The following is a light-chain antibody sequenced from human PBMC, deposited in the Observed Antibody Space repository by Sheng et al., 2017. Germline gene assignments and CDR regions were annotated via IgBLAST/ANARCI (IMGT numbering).Light chain of an antibody. CDR1: QTINKY. J-gene: IGKJ1*01. V-gene: IGKV1-39*01. CDR2: AAS. Sequence: DIQMTQSPSSLSASVGDRVTITCRAGQTINKYLNWYQQKPGRAPKLLIYAASSLQSGVPARFSGSGSGTDFTLTISSLQPEDFATYFCQHSYIPPWTFGQGPRCKSN. CDR3: QHSYIPPWT.